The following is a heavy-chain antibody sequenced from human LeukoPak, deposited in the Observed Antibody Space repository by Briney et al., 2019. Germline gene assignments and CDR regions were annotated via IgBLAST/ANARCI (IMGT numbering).Heavy chain of an antibody. Sequence: ASVKVSCKAFGYTFTSYGISWVRQAPGQGLEWMGWISAYNGNTNYAQKLQGRVTMTTDTSTSTAYMELRSLRSDDTAVYYCASPSTGTTRYLDYYGMDVWGQGTTVTVSS. V-gene: IGHV1-18*01. CDR2: ISAYNGNT. D-gene: IGHD1-7*01. CDR1: GYTFTSYG. CDR3: ASPSTGTTRYLDYYGMDV. J-gene: IGHJ6*02.